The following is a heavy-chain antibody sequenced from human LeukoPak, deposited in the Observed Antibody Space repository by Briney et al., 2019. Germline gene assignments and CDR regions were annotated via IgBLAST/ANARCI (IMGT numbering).Heavy chain of an antibody. J-gene: IGHJ4*02. Sequence: GSLRLSCAASGFTFSSYSMNWVRQAPGKGLEWVSSISSSSSYIYYADSVKGRFTISRDNAKNSLYLQMNSLRAEDTAVYYCARGWGSCSSTSCYEVYWGQGTLVTVSS. CDR3: ARGWGSCSSTSCYEVY. CDR2: ISSSSSYI. D-gene: IGHD2-2*01. V-gene: IGHV3-21*01. CDR1: GFTFSSYS.